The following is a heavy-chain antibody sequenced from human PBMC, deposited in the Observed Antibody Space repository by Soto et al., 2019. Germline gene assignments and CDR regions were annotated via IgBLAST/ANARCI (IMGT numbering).Heavy chain of an antibody. V-gene: IGHV1-2*02. J-gene: IGHJ4*02. CDR1: GYTFTAYY. CDR3: ARDSGYSYGLPDY. CDR2: INPNGGET. D-gene: IGHD5-12*01. Sequence: QVQLLQPGPEVKKPGASVKVSCKASGYTFTAYYIIWVRQAPGQGPEWMGWINPNGGETNYAQKFRDMATLTTDTSMSAAYMELSGLTFDDTALYYCARDSGYSYGLPDYWGQGTLVTVSS.